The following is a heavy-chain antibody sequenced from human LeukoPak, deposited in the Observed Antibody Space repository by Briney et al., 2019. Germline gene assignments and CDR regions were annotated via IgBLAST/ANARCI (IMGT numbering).Heavy chain of an antibody. Sequence: GASVKVSCKASGYTFTSYDINWVRQATGQGLEWMGWMNPNSGNTGYAQKFQGRVTMTRNTSISTAYMELSSLRSEDTAVYYCARVISSGWTYYYYYMDVWGKGTTVTISS. CDR2: MNPNSGNT. CDR1: GYTFTSYD. V-gene: IGHV1-8*01. J-gene: IGHJ6*03. CDR3: ARVISSGWTYYYYYMDV. D-gene: IGHD6-19*01.